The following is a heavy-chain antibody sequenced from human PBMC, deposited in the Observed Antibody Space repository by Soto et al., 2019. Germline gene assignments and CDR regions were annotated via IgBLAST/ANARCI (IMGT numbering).Heavy chain of an antibody. J-gene: IGHJ3*02. D-gene: IGHD6-13*01. CDR3: ARDRTAAAGRTFDI. CDR1: GFTFSSYS. CDR2: IISSSSYI. Sequence: GGSLRLSCAASGFTFSSYSMNWVRQAPGKGLEWVSFIISSSSYIYYADSVKGRFTISRDNAKNSLYLQMNSLRAEDTAVYYCARDRTAAAGRTFDIWGQGTMVTVSS. V-gene: IGHV3-21*01.